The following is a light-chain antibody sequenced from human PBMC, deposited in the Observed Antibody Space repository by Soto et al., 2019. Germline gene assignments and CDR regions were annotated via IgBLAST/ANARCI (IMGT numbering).Light chain of an antibody. CDR1: QSISGW. Sequence: DIQMTQSPSTLSASVGDRVTITCRASQSISGWLAWYQQKPGKAPKFLIYDASNLESGVPSRFSGSGSETEFTLTIISLQPDDFATYYCQQYKSYSWTFGQGTKVEVK. V-gene: IGKV1-5*01. CDR3: QQYKSYSWT. CDR2: DAS. J-gene: IGKJ1*01.